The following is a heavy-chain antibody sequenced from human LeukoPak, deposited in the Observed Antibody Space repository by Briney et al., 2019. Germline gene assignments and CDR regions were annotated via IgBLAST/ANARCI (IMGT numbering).Heavy chain of an antibody. CDR1: GGSFSGYY. CDR2: INHSGST. J-gene: IGHJ4*02. CDR3: ARRSVWGSYFDY. D-gene: IGHD3-16*01. Sequence: SETLSLTCAVYGGSFSGYYWSWIRQPPGKGLEWIGEINHSGSTNYNPSLKSRVTISVDTSKNQFSLKLSSVTAADTAVYYCARRSVWGSYFDYWGQGTLVTVSS. V-gene: IGHV4-34*01.